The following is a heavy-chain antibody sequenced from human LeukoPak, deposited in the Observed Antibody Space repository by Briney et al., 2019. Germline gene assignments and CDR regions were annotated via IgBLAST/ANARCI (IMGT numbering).Heavy chain of an antibody. J-gene: IGHJ4*02. V-gene: IGHV4-59*01. CDR3: ARGGDSSVYYYPLLDY. CDR1: GGSISSYY. Sequence: PSETLSLTCTVSGGSISSYYWSWIRQPPGKGLEWIGYIYYSGSTNYNPSLKSRVTISVDTSKNQFSLKLSSVTAADTAVYYCARGGDSSVYYYPLLDYGGQGTRVTVSS. CDR2: IYYSGST. D-gene: IGHD3-22*01.